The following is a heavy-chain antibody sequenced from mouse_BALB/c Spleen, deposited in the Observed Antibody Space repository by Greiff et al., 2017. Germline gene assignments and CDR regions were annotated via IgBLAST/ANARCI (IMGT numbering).Heavy chain of an antibody. J-gene: IGHJ2*01. Sequence: EVQGVESGGGLVQPGGSLKLSCAASGFTFSSYTMSWVRQTPEKRLEWVAYISNGGGSTYYPDTVKGRFTISRDNAKNTLYLQMSSLKSEDTAMYYCARHSLFYFDYWGQGTTLTVSS. CDR2: ISNGGGST. CDR1: GFTFSSYT. CDR3: ARHSLFYFDY. D-gene: IGHD1-1*02. V-gene: IGHV5-12-2*01.